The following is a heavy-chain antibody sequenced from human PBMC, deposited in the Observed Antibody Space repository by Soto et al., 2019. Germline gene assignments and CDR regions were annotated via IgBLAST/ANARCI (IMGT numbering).Heavy chain of an antibody. CDR1: GYTFTGYY. Sequence: SVKVSCKASGYTFTGYYMHWVRQAPGQGLEWMGWINPNSGGTNYAQKFQGRVTMTRDTSISTAYMELSRLRSDDTAVYYCARDYYDSSGGYYYYGMDVWGQGTTVTVSS. D-gene: IGHD3-22*01. J-gene: IGHJ6*02. V-gene: IGHV1-2*02. CDR3: ARDYYDSSGGYYYYGMDV. CDR2: INPNSGGT.